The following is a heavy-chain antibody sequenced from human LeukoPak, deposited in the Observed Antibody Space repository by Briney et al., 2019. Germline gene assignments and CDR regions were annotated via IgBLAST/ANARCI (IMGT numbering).Heavy chain of an antibody. CDR1: GYTFTSYG. D-gene: IGHD3-10*01. CDR2: ISANNGNTKYNT. Sequence: ASVKVSCKASGYTFTSYGISWVRQAPGQGLEWMGWISANNGNTKYNTKYAQNLQGRVTMTTDISTSTAYMELRTLRSDDTAVYYCAKSTGSGILFPNDSWGRGTQVAVSS. V-gene: IGHV1-18*01. CDR3: AKSTGSGILFPNDS. J-gene: IGHJ5*01.